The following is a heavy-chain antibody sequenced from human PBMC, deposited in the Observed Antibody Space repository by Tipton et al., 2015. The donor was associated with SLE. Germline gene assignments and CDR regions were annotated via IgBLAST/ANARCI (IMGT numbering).Heavy chain of an antibody. J-gene: IGHJ4*02. V-gene: IGHV4-39*01. Sequence: TLSLTCTVSDGSITSISSYWGWIRQPPGKGLEWIGSVYNSGSTYYNPSLKSRVTISVDTPNKQFSLKVSSMTAADTAVYYCARHAHYYDSPWDYWGQGTLVTVSS. CDR3: ARHAHYYDSPWDY. CDR1: DGSITSISSY. CDR2: VYNSGST. D-gene: IGHD3-3*01.